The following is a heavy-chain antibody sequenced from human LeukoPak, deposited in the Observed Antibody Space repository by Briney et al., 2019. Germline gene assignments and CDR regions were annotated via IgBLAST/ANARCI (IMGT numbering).Heavy chain of an antibody. Sequence: GGSLRLSCAASGFTFSTYWMSWVRQAPGKGLEWVANIKQDGSEEYYVDSVKGRFTISRDNANNSLYLQMNSLRAEDTAVYYCARGGGGILKAYYSYMDVWGKGTTVTVSS. CDR1: GFTFSTYW. CDR2: IKQDGSEE. D-gene: IGHD3-10*01. J-gene: IGHJ6*03. V-gene: IGHV3-7*04. CDR3: ARGGGGILKAYYSYMDV.